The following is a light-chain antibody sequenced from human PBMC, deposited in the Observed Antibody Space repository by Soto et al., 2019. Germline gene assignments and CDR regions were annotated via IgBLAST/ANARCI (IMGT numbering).Light chain of an antibody. J-gene: IGLJ2*01. V-gene: IGLV2-14*03. CDR1: SSDIGGYNY. CDR2: DVS. CDR3: TSYISTITPVV. Sequence: QSALTQPASVSGSPGQSITISCTGTSSDIGGYNYVSWYQQHPGKAPKLMIYDVSNRPSGISNRFSGSKSGNTASLTISGLQAEDEADYYCTSYISTITPVVFGGGTKPPS.